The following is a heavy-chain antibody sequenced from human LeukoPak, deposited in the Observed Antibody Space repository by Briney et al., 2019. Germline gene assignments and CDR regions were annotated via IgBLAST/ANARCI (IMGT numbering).Heavy chain of an antibody. CDR3: ARDVGSFFDY. J-gene: IGHJ4*02. CDR1: SGSINNYY. D-gene: IGHD6-13*01. Sequence: PSETLSLTCTVSSGSINNYYWNWIRQPPGKGLEWIGYIFYSGSTNYNPSLNSRVTISVDTSKNQFSLKLSSVTAADTAVYYCARDVGSFFDYWGQGTLVTVSS. V-gene: IGHV4-59*01. CDR2: IFYSGST.